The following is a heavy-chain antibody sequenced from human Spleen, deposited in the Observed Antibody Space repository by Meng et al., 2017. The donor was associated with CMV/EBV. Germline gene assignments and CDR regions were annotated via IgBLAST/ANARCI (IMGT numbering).Heavy chain of an antibody. J-gene: IGHJ5*02. CDR3: AGGDGCSSTSCYDRVWFDP. Sequence: GSLRLSCTVSGGSIRSSSYYWGWIRQPPGKGLQWIGSIYYSGSTYYNPSLKSRVTISVDTSKNQFSLKLSSVTAADTAVYYCAGGDGCSSTSCYDRVWFDPWGQGTLVTVSS. V-gene: IGHV4-39*01. CDR2: IYYSGST. CDR1: GGSIRSSSYY. D-gene: IGHD2-2*01.